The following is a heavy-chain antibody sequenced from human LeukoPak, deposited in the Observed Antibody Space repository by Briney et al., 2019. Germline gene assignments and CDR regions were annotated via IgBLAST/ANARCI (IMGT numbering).Heavy chain of an antibody. D-gene: IGHD3-16*01. CDR3: ARRGIYYYYMDV. J-gene: IGHJ6*03. V-gene: IGHV1-18*01. CDR1: GYPFSSYG. CDR2: ISAYNGNT. Sequence: ASVKVSCKTFGYPFSSYGISWVRQAPGQGLEWMGWISAYNGNTNYAQKLQGRVTMTTDTSTSTAYMELRSLRSDDTAVYYCARRGIYYYYMDVWGKGTTVTISS.